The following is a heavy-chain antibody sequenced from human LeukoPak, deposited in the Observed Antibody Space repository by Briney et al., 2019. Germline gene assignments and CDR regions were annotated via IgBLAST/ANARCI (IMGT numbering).Heavy chain of an antibody. CDR2: ISSSSSYI. CDR3: ASDVVVVVAATMGGDSPGY. J-gene: IGHJ4*02. Sequence: GGSLRLSCAASGFTFSSYEMNWVRQAPGKGLEWVSSISSSSSYIYYADSVKGRFTISRDNAMNSLYLQMNSLRAEDTAVYYCASDVVVVVAATMGGDSPGYWGQGTLVTVSS. CDR1: GFTFSSYE. D-gene: IGHD2-15*01. V-gene: IGHV3-21*01.